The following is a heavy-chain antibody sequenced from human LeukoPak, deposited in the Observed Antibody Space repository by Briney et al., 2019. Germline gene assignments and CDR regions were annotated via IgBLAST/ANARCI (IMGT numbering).Heavy chain of an antibody. D-gene: IGHD5-24*01. Sequence: SETLSLTCAVYGGSFSGYYWSWIRQPPGKGLEWIGEINHSGSTNYNPSLKSRVTISVDTSKNQFSLKLSSVTAADTAVYYCARGRKEVEMATLNFDYWGQGTLVTVSS. CDR1: GGSFSGYY. CDR3: ARGRKEVEMATLNFDY. CDR2: INHSGST. J-gene: IGHJ4*02. V-gene: IGHV4-34*01.